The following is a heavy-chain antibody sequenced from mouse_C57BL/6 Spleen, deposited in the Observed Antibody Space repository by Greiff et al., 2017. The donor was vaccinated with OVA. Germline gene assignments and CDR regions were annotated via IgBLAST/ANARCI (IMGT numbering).Heavy chain of an antibody. D-gene: IGHD1-1*01. CDR3: ARRGYYGSSYDFDY. Sequence: QVQLKQPGAELVMPGASVKLSCKASGYTFTSYWMHWVKQRPGQGLEWIGEIDPSDSYTNYNQKFQGKSTLTANKSSSTAYMQLSGLTSEDSAVYYCARRGYYGSSYDFDYWGQGTTLTVSS. V-gene: IGHV1-69*01. CDR1: GYTFTSYW. J-gene: IGHJ2*01. CDR2: IDPSDSYT.